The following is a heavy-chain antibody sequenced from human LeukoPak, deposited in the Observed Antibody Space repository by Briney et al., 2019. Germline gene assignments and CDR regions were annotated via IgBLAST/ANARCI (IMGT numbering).Heavy chain of an antibody. V-gene: IGHV3-23*01. Sequence: GGSLRLSCAASGFTFSSYGMSWVRQAPGKGLEWVSAISGSGGSTYYADSVKGRFTISRDNAKNSLYLQMNSLRAEDTAVYYCARDLNLKAPYYFDYWGQGTLVTVSS. CDR3: ARDLNLKAPYYFDY. CDR2: ISGSGGST. D-gene: IGHD3-9*01. J-gene: IGHJ4*02. CDR1: GFTFSSYG.